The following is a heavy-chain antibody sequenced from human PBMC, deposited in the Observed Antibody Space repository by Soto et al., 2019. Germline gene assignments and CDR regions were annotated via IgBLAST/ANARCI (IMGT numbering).Heavy chain of an antibody. CDR1: GGSFSGYF. CDR3: ARVWYIAAGYYYYMDV. V-gene: IGHV4-34*01. Sequence: QVQLQQWGAGLLKPSETLSLTCAVYGGSFSGYFWSWIRQPPGKGLEWIGEINHSGSTKYYPSLTSRVTISADTSKNPFSLKLSSVTAADTAVYYCARVWYIAAGYYYYMDVWGRGTTITVAS. CDR2: INHSGST. D-gene: IGHD1-20*01. J-gene: IGHJ6*03.